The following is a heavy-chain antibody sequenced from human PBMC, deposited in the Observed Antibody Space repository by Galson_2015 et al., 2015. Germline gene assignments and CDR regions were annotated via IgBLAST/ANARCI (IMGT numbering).Heavy chain of an antibody. D-gene: IGHD3-22*01. Sequence: SLRLSCAASGFTFSSYGMHWVRQAPGKGLEWVAVISYDGSNKYYADSVKGRFTISRDNSKNTLYLQMNSLRAEDTAVYYCAKDRVFTMIVVADLDYWGQGTLVTVSS. J-gene: IGHJ4*02. V-gene: IGHV3-30*18. CDR1: GFTFSSYG. CDR2: ISYDGSNK. CDR3: AKDRVFTMIVVADLDY.